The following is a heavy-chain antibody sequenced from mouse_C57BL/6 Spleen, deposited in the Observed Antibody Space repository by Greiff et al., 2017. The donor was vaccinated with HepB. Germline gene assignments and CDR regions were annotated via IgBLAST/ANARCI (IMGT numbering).Heavy chain of an antibody. Sequence: LQPGAALVRPGTSVKLSFKASGYTFTSYWMSWVMQRPGQGLEWIGVIDPSDSYTNYNQKVKGKATLTVDTSSSTAYMQLSSLTSEDSAVYYCAYSSGYVGFAYWGQGTLVTVSA. J-gene: IGHJ3*01. CDR2: IDPSDSYT. V-gene: IGHV1-59*01. CDR1: GYTFTSYW. D-gene: IGHD3-2*02. CDR3: AYSSGYVGFAY.